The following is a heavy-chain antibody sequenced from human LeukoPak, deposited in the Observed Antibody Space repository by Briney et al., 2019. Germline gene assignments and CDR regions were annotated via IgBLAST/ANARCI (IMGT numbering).Heavy chain of an antibody. Sequence: GGTLRLSCEASGFTFSSYAMHWVRQAPGKGLEWVAVISYDGGNKYYADSVKGRFTISRDNSKNTLYLQMNSLRAEDTAVYYCARDLRAAADYFDYWGQGTLVTVSS. V-gene: IGHV3-30*04. CDR2: ISYDGGNK. J-gene: IGHJ4*02. D-gene: IGHD6-13*01. CDR3: ARDLRAAADYFDY. CDR1: GFTFSSYA.